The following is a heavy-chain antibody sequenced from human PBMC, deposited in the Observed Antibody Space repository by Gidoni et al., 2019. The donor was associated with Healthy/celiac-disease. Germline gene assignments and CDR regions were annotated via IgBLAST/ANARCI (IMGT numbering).Heavy chain of an antibody. J-gene: IGHJ6*03. CDR2: ISYDGSNK. V-gene: IGHV3-30*18. CDR3: AKQGIAAAGNYYYYMDV. D-gene: IGHD6-13*01. Sequence: QVQLVESGGGVVQPGRSLRLSCAASGFTFSSYGMHWVRQAPGKGLEWVAVISYDGSNKYYADSVKGRFTISRDNSKNTLYLQMNSLRAEDTAVYYCAKQGIAAAGNYYYYMDVWGKGTTVTVSS. CDR1: GFTFSSYG.